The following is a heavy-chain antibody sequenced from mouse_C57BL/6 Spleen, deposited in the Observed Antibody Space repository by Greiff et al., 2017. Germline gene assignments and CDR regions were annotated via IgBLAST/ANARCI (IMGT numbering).Heavy chain of an antibody. V-gene: IGHV6-3*01. J-gene: IGHJ1*03. CDR3: TGGGFPT. CDR2: ISLSSDNYAT. D-gene: IGHD2-10*01. Sequence: EVQVVESGGGLVQPGGSMKLSCVASGFTFSNYWMNWVRQSPEQGLEWVGQISLSSDNYATHYAEFVKGRFTISRDESNSSVYLLMNNLSAEDTGIYYCTGGGFPTWGTGTTVTVSS. CDR1: GFTFSNYW.